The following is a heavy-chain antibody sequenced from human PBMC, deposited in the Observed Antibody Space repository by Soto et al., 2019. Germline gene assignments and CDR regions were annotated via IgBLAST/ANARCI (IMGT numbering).Heavy chain of an antibody. V-gene: IGHV1-8*01. Sequence: ASVKVSCKASGYTFTSYDINWVRQATGQGLEWMGWMNPNSGNTGYAQKFQGRVTMTRNTSISTAYMELSSLRSEDTAVYYCASRGRYCSGGSCYYAFDIWGQGTRVTVAS. CDR2: MNPNSGNT. CDR3: ASRGRYCSGGSCYYAFDI. CDR1: GYTFTSYD. J-gene: IGHJ3*02. D-gene: IGHD2-15*01.